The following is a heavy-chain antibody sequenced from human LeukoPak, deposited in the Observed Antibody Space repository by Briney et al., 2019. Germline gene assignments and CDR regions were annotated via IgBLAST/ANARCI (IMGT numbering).Heavy chain of an antibody. CDR1: GYTFVRYD. CDR2: MNPRSGNT. CDR3: ARVYFDWLFPYYFDY. J-gene: IGHJ4*02. V-gene: IGHV1-8*03. D-gene: IGHD3-9*01. Sequence: GASVKVSCRTSGYTFVRYDINWVRQATGQGLEWMGWMNPRSGNTGTAQKFQGRVTITRNTSISAVYMELSSLSSEDTAVYYCARVYFDWLFPYYFDYWGQGTLVTVSS.